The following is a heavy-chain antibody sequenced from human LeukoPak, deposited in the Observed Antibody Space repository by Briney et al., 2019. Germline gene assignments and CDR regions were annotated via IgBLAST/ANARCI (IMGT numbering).Heavy chain of an antibody. CDR1: GASISSYY. V-gene: IGHV4-4*09. J-gene: IGHJ3*02. CDR3: ASHSGSYCTHGVCSNDAFDI. D-gene: IGHD2-8*01. Sequence: SGTLSLTCTVAGASISSYYWSWIRQPPGKGLEWIGHSYSSGNTNYNPSLKSRVTISIDTSKNHFSLRLRSVTAADTAVYYCASHSGSYCTHGVCSNDAFDIWGQGTMVTVSS. CDR2: SYSSGNT.